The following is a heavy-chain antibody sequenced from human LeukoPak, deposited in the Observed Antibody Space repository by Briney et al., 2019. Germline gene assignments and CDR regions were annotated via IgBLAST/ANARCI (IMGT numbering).Heavy chain of an antibody. V-gene: IGHV4-31*03. CDR1: GGSISSGGYY. Sequence: SGTLSLTCTVSGGSISSGGYYWSWIRQHPGKGLEWIGYIYYSGSTYCNPSLKSRVTISVDTSKNQFSLKLSSVTAADTAVYYCARASRLLWFGDPRQDAFDIWGQGTMVTVSS. CDR2: IYYSGST. D-gene: IGHD3-10*01. CDR3: ARASRLLWFGDPRQDAFDI. J-gene: IGHJ3*02.